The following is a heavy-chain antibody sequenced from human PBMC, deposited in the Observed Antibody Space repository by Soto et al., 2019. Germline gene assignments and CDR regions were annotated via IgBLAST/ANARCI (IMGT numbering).Heavy chain of an antibody. CDR3: GRVDDY. Sequence: SETLSLTCAVYGGSFRGYYWAWIRQPPGKGLEWIGEINHRGSSKYNPSLKSRVTMSADTSKNQFSLHVSSVTAADTAVYYCGRVDDYWGQGTQVTVSS. CDR2: INHRGSS. J-gene: IGHJ4*02. CDR1: GGSFRGYY. V-gene: IGHV4-34*01.